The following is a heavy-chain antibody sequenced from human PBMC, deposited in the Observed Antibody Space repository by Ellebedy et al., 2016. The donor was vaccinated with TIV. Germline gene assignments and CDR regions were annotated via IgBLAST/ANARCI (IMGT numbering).Heavy chain of an antibody. CDR1: AFTFTAYS. J-gene: IGHJ4*02. CDR2: INPDSGDT. D-gene: IGHD6-13*01. V-gene: IGHV1-2*02. Sequence: ASVKVSXXASAFTFTAYSIHWVRLAPGQGLEWMGWINPDSGDTFYAQKFLARVTMTTDTSISTAHMELSSLRSDDTATYYCASVTYSTFSPFDYWGQGTLVTVSS. CDR3: ASVTYSTFSPFDY.